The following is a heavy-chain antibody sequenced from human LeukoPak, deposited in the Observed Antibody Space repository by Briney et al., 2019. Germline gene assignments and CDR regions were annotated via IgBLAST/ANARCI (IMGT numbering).Heavy chain of an antibody. CDR1: GFTFISYS. CDR3: AKDPTHYRVWDDYDSTVLSY. CDR2: ISSSSSTI. D-gene: IGHD3-22*01. J-gene: IGHJ4*02. V-gene: IGHV3-48*01. Sequence: GGSLRLSCAASGFTFISYSMNWVRQAPGKWLEWVSHISSSSSTIYYADYVKGRFTISRDNSKNTLYLQMNSLRAADTAVYYCAKDPTHYRVWDDYDSTVLSYWGQGTLVTVSS.